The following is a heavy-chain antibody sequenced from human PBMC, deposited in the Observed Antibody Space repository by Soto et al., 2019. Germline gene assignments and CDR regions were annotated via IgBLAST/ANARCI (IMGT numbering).Heavy chain of an antibody. V-gene: IGHV3-23*01. J-gene: IGHJ5*02. D-gene: IGHD2-15*01. CDR2: IRGSGGST. Sequence: EVQLLESGGGLVQPGGSLRLSCAASGFTFSSYAMSWVRQAPGKGLEWGSAIRGSGGSTYYADSVKGRFTISRDNSKHRRYLHMKSLRAEDTAVYYCAKEEYGSGGSCYGRNWFDPWGQGTLVTVSS. CDR1: GFTFSSYA. CDR3: AKEEYGSGGSCYGRNWFDP.